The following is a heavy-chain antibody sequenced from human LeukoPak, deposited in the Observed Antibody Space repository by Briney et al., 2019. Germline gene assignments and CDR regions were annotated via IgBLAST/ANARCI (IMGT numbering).Heavy chain of an antibody. V-gene: IGHV3-64*01. CDR1: GFTFSSYA. D-gene: IGHD2-2*01. J-gene: IGHJ1*01. CDR2: ISRNGGST. CDR3: ARDECSSTSCYRYFQH. Sequence: PGGSLRLSCAASGFTFSSYAMRWVRQAPGKGLEYVSAISRNGGSTYYANSVKGRFTISRDNSKNTLYLQMGSLRAEDMAVYYCARDECSSTSCYRYFQHWGQGTLVTVSS.